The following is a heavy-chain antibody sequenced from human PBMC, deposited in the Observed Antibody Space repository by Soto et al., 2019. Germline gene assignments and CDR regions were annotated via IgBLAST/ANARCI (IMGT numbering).Heavy chain of an antibody. Sequence: SETLSLTCIVSGGSISSGGYYWSWIRQHPGKGLEWIGYIYYSGSTYYNPSLKSRVTISIDTSKNQFSLKLSSVTAADTAVYYCARVDDFWRYYFDYWGQGTLVTVSS. CDR3: ARVDDFWRYYFDY. V-gene: IGHV4-31*03. CDR2: IYYSGST. J-gene: IGHJ4*02. D-gene: IGHD3-3*01. CDR1: GGSISSGGYY.